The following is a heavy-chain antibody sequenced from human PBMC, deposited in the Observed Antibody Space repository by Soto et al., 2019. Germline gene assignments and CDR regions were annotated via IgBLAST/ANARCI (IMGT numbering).Heavy chain of an antibody. Sequence: PGGALRLSCAASGFIFSNYAMTWVRQGPGRGLEWVSTTSFSGGRTYYADSVKGRFTISRDNSNNTLFLRMSSLRAEDTAIYYCAKDSRAFCGGDCSKDYWGQGTRVTVSS. D-gene: IGHD2-21*02. CDR3: AKDSRAFCGGDCSKDY. CDR1: GFIFSNYA. CDR2: TSFSGGRT. J-gene: IGHJ4*02. V-gene: IGHV3-23*01.